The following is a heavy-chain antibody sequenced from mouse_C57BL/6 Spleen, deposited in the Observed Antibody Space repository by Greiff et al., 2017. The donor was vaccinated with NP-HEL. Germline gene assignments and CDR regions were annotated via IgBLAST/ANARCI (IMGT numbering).Heavy chain of an antibody. CDR3: TPAYDYERVFDY. D-gene: IGHD2-4*01. V-gene: IGHV6-6*01. CDR1: GFTFSDAW. CDR2: IRNKANNHAT. J-gene: IGHJ2*01. Sequence: EVKLVESGGGLVQPGGSMKLSCAASGFTFSDAWMDWVRQSPEKGLEWVAEIRNKANNHATYYAESVKGRLTISRDDSKSSVYLQKNSLRAEDTGIYYCTPAYDYERVFDYWGQGTTLTVSS.